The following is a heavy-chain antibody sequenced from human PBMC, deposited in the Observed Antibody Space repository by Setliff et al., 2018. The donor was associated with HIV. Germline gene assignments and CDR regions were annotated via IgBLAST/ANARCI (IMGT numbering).Heavy chain of an antibody. V-gene: IGHV1-46*01. J-gene: IGHJ3*02. Sequence: ASVKVSCKASGYTFTSYYMHWVRQAPGQGLEWLGIINPSGGSASYAQKFQGRVTMTRDTSTSTVYMELSSLRSEDTAVYYCARRGGYSYATDAFDIWGQGTMVTVSS. CDR1: GYTFTSYY. CDR3: ARRGGYSYATDAFDI. D-gene: IGHD5-18*01. CDR2: INPSGGSA.